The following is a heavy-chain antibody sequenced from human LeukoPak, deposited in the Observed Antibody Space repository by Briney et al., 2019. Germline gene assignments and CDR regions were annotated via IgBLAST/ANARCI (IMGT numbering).Heavy chain of an antibody. CDR3: ARHGRGEGSTRNNWFDP. V-gene: IGHV1-69*13. CDR2: IIPIFGTA. CDR1: GGTFSSYA. Sequence: ASVKVSCKASGGTFSSYAISWVRQAPGQGLEWMGGIIPIFGTANYAQKFQGRVTITADESTSTAYMELSSLRSEDTAVYYCARHGRGEGSTRNNWFDPWGQGTLVTVSS. D-gene: IGHD2-2*01. J-gene: IGHJ5*02.